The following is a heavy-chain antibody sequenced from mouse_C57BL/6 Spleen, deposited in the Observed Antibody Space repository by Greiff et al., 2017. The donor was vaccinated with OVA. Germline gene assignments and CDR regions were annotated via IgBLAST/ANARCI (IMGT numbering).Heavy chain of an antibody. CDR1: GYAFSSYW. J-gene: IGHJ2*01. CDR3: ARTTGTYYFDD. D-gene: IGHD4-1*01. V-gene: IGHV1-80*01. CDR2: IYPGDGDT. Sequence: VKLQESGAELVKPGASVKISCKASGYAFSSYWMNWVKQRPGKGLEWIGQIYPGDGDTNYNGKFKGKATLTADKSSSTAYMQLSSLTSEDSAVYFCARTTGTYYFDDWGQGTTLTVSS.